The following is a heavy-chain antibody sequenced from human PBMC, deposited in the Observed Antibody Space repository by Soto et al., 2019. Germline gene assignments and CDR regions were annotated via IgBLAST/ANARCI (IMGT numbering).Heavy chain of an antibody. CDR3: AHSGSTLNLLDY. D-gene: IGHD2-2*01. V-gene: IGHV2-5*02. CDR2: IYWDDDK. Sequence: GLDLEWLALIYWDDDKRYSPSLKSRLTITKDTSKNQVVLTMTNMDPVDTATYYCAHSGSTLNLLDYWGQGTLVTVSS. J-gene: IGHJ4*02.